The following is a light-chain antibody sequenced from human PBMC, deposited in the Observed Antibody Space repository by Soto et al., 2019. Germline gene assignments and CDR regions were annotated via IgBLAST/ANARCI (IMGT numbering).Light chain of an antibody. J-gene: IGLJ1*01. Sequence: QSALTQPASVSGSPGQSITISCTGSSSDVGGYNYVSWYQQHPGKAPKLMIYEVSDRPSGVSNRFSGSKSGNTASLTISGLQAEDEAHYYCSSATSSSTYLFGTGTKVTVL. CDR1: SSDVGGYNY. CDR2: EVS. CDR3: SSATSSSTYL. V-gene: IGLV2-14*01.